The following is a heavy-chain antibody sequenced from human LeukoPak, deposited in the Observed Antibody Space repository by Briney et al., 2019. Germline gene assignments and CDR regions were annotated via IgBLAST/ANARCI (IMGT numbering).Heavy chain of an antibody. CDR1: GYTFTGYY. CDR2: INPNSGGT. D-gene: IGHD2-15*01. V-gene: IGHV1-2*02. CDR3: ARAVRSGAYYYYYGMDV. J-gene: IGHJ6*02. Sequence: GASVKVSCKASGYTFTGYYMHWVRQAPGQGLEWMGWINPNSGGTNYAQKFQGRVTMTRDTSISTAYMELSSLRSGDTAVYYCARAVRSGAYYYYYGMDVWGQGTTVTVSS.